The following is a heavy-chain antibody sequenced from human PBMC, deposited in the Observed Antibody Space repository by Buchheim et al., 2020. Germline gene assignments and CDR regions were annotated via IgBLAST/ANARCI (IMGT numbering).Heavy chain of an antibody. CDR1: GYTFTSYY. V-gene: IGHV1-46*03. CDR3: ARESCSSTSCQAWFDP. Sequence: QVQLVQSGAEVKKPGASVKVSCKASGYTFTSYYMHWVRQAPGQGLEWMGIINPSGGSTSYAQKFQGRITMTRDTSTTQVYMELSSLRSEDTAVYYCARESCSSTSCQAWFDPWGQGTL. J-gene: IGHJ5*02. D-gene: IGHD2-2*01. CDR2: INPSGGST.